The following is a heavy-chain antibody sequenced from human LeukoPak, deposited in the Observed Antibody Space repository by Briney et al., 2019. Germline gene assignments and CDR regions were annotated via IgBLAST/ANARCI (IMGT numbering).Heavy chain of an antibody. CDR3: ARLTTIVVVPAAHDAFDI. D-gene: IGHD2-2*01. J-gene: IGHJ3*02. Sequence: SETLSLTCTVSGGSISSYYWSWIREPPGKGLEWIGYIYYSGSTNYNPSLKSRVTISVDTSKNQFSLKLSSVTAADTAVYYCARLTTIVVVPAAHDAFDIWGQGTMVTVSS. CDR1: GGSISSYY. V-gene: IGHV4-59*01. CDR2: IYYSGST.